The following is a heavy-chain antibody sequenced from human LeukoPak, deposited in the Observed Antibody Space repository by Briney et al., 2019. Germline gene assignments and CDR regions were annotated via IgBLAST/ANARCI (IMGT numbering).Heavy chain of an antibody. Sequence: KAGGSLRLSCAASGFTFSDYYMSWIRQAPGKGLEWVSYISSSGSTIYYADSVKGRFTISRDNAKNSLYLQMNSLRAEDTAVYYCASWGSSWYVFDYWGQGTLVTVSS. CDR1: GFTFSDYY. CDR2: ISSSGSTI. J-gene: IGHJ4*02. CDR3: ASWGSSWYVFDY. V-gene: IGHV3-11*04. D-gene: IGHD6-13*01.